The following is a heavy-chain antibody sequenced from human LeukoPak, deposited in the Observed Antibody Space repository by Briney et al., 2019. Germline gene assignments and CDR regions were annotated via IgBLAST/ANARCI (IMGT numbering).Heavy chain of an antibody. V-gene: IGHV4-39*07. D-gene: IGHD6-13*01. Sequence: SETLSLTCTVSGGSISSSSYYWGWIRQPPGKGLEWIGSIYYSGSTYYNPSLKSRVTISVDTSKNQFSLKLSSVTAADTAVYYCARVSSSSWYWFDPWGQGTLVTVSS. CDR3: ARVSSSSWYWFDP. CDR2: IYYSGST. J-gene: IGHJ5*02. CDR1: GGSISSSSYY.